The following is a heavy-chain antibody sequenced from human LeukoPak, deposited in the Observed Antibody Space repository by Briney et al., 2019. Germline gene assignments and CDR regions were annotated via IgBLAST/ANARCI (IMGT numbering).Heavy chain of an antibody. J-gene: IGHJ6*02. CDR3: ARGDYYDTSGFRGGYYYYGMDV. V-gene: IGHV3-48*03. Sequence: GGSLRLSCAASGFTFSYYEMTWVRQAPGKGLEWISYISRSGSTIYYADSVKGRFTISRDNAKNSLYLQMNSLRAEDTAVYYCARGDYYDTSGFRGGYYYYGMDVWGQGTTVTVSS. CDR1: GFTFSYYE. CDR2: ISRSGSTI. D-gene: IGHD3-22*01.